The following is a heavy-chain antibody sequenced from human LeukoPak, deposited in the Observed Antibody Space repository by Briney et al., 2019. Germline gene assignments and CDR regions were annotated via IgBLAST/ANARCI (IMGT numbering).Heavy chain of an antibody. D-gene: IGHD6-13*01. CDR3: ARDQYSEYSSSWYGSDY. J-gene: IGHJ4*02. Sequence: ASVKVSCKASGYTFTGYYMHWVRQAPGQGLEWMGWFNPNSGGTNYAQKFQGRVTMTRDTSISTAYMELSRLRSDDTAVYYCARDQYSEYSSSWYGSDYWGQGTLVTVSS. V-gene: IGHV1-2*02. CDR1: GYTFTGYY. CDR2: FNPNSGGT.